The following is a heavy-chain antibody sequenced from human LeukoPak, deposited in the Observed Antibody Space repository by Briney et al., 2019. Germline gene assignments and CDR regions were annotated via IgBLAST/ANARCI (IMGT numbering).Heavy chain of an antibody. CDR3: TTDIYSSSWYMRSGFDY. CDR2: IKSKTDGGTT. D-gene: IGHD6-13*01. CDR1: GFTFSNAW. J-gene: IGHJ4*02. V-gene: IGHV3-15*01. Sequence: GGSLRLSCAASGFTFSNAWMSWVRQAPGKGLEWVGRIKSKTDGGTTDYAAPVKGRFTISRDDSKNTLYLQMNSLKTEDTAVYYCTTDIYSSSWYMRSGFDYWGQGTLVTVSS.